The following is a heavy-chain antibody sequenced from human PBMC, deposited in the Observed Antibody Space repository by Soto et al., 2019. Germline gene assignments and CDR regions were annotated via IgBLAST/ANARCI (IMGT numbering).Heavy chain of an antibody. CDR3: ARRRTTGYYNY. V-gene: IGHV3-11*05. Sequence: QVQLVESGGDLVKPGGSLRLSCAASGFPFSDYYMSWIRQAPGKGLEWVSSIGGSSSYTNNADSVKGRFTISRDNAKNSLYLQMTSLRAEDTAVYYCARRRTTGYYNYWGQGTLVTVSA. D-gene: IGHD3-9*01. J-gene: IGHJ4*02. CDR1: GFPFSDYY. CDR2: IGGSSSYT.